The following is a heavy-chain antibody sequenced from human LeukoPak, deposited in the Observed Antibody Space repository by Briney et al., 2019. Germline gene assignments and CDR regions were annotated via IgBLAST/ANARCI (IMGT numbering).Heavy chain of an antibody. D-gene: IGHD1-26*01. J-gene: IGHJ3*02. CDR1: GGSISSYY. V-gene: IGHV4-59*08. CDR2: NSGST. CDR3: ARGRGYGGNYLRAFDI. Sequence: SETLSLTCTASGGSISSYYWSWIRQPPGKGLEWIGYNSGSTNYNPSLKSRVTISLDTSKNQFSLKLSSVTAADTAVYYCARGRGYGGNYLRAFDIWGQGTMVTVSS.